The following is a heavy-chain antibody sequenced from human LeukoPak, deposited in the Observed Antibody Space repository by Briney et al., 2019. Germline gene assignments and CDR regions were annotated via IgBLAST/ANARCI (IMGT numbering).Heavy chain of an antibody. V-gene: IGHV4-31*03. CDR2: IYYSGST. D-gene: IGHD4-23*01. CDR1: GGSIGSGAYY. Sequence: SQTLSLTCTVSGGSIGSGAYYWSWIRQHPGKGLEWIGYIYYSGSTYYNPSLKSRVTISVDTSKNQFSLKLSSVTAADTAVYYCGSLVTPGLYFDYWGQGTLVTVSS. CDR3: GSLVTPGLYFDY. J-gene: IGHJ4*02.